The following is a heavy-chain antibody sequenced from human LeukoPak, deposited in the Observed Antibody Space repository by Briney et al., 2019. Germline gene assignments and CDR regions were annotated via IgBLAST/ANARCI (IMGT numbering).Heavy chain of an antibody. CDR1: GFTVSSNY. CDR3: AKHDGRDFRNGLDV. Sequence: GGSLRLSCEASGFTVSSNYMSWVRQAPGKGREWVSVIYGGGSISYAASVVGGCIIFRGDSNRTLLILMMSLRAEDTAVYYCAKHDGRDFRNGLDVWGQGTTVTVSS. D-gene: IGHD3-3*01. CDR2: IYGGGSI. J-gene: IGHJ6*02. V-gene: IGHV3-66*04.